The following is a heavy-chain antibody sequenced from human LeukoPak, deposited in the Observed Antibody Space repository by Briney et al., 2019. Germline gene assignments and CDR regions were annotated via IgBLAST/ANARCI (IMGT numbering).Heavy chain of an antibody. D-gene: IGHD3-10*01. V-gene: IGHV5-51*01. Sequence: GGAPEIPRNGPGYRFNKYWIGRVRHMPGKGVEWGGISYPGDSDYRYSPSFQGQVTISADKSISTGYLQWSSLKVSDVATYYCARNYYGSESYYLTVSDYWGQGTLVTVSS. CDR3: ARNYYGSESYYLTVSDY. CDR1: GYRFNKYW. CDR2: SYPGDSDY. J-gene: IGHJ4*02.